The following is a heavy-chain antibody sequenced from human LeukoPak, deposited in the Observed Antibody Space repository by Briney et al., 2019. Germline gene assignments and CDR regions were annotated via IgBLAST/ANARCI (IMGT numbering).Heavy chain of an antibody. V-gene: IGHV3-7*04. CDR3: ARDRGRNWFDS. CDR1: GFTFSSYW. J-gene: IGHJ5*01. CDR2: IKEDGSEK. D-gene: IGHD6-25*01. Sequence: GGSLRLSCAAPGFTFSSYWMSWVRQAPGKGLEWVANIKEDGSEKYYVDSVKGRFTISRDNAKKSLYLQMNSLRAEDTAVYYFARDRGRNWFDSWGQGTLVTVSS.